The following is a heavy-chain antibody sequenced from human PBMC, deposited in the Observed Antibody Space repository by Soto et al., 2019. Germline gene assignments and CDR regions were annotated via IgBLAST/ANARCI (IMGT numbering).Heavy chain of an antibody. D-gene: IGHD6-19*01. Sequence: EMQLLESGGGLVQPGGSLKLSCAASGFTFSSYAMSWVRQAPGKGLEWVSAISGSVGSTYYADSVRGRFTISRDNSKNTLYLQMNNLRAEDTAVYYCAKDHLFSGWTSGGYFDYWGQGALVTVSS. CDR3: AKDHLFSGWTSGGYFDY. J-gene: IGHJ4*02. V-gene: IGHV3-23*01. CDR2: ISGSVGST. CDR1: GFTFSSYA.